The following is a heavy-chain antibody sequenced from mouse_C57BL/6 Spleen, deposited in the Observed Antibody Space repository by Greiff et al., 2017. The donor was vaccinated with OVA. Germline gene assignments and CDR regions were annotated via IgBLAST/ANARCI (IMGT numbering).Heavy chain of an antibody. CDR2: IDPSDSYT. J-gene: IGHJ1*03. CDR1: GYTFTSYW. Sequence: QVQLQQPGAELVKPGASVKLSCKASGYTFTSYWMQWVKQRPGQGLEWIGEIDPSDSYTNSNQKFKGKATLTVDTSSSTAYMQLSSLTSEDSAVYYCARRDYVWYFDVWGTGTTVTVSS. V-gene: IGHV1-50*01. CDR3: ARRDYVWYFDV. D-gene: IGHD1-1*01.